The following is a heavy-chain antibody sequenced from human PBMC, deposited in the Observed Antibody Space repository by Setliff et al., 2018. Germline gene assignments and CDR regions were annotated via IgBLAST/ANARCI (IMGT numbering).Heavy chain of an antibody. Sequence: ASVKVSCKASGYTFRNYAFAWVRQAPGQGLEWVGWISVYNGDTNYAQKFQGRVTLTTXXXTSTAYXXXXXXXXXDXAFYYCARAPSVELVTIRTNSWFTYWGQGTLVTVSS. D-gene: IGHD3-22*01. CDR1: GYTFRNYA. J-gene: IGHJ4*02. V-gene: IGHV1-18*01. CDR2: ISVYNGDT. CDR3: ARAPSVELVTIRTNSWFTY.